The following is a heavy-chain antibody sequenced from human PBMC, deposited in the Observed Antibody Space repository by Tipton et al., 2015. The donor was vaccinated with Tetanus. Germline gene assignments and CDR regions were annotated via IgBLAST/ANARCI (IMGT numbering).Heavy chain of an antibody. CDR2: IHYSGST. CDR1: SGSISSSNYH. Sequence: TLSLTCIVSSGSISSSNYHWGWIRQPPGKGLEWIGSIHYSGSTYYKPSLKSRVTISVDTSKNQFSLKLTSVTAADTAVYYCAGGAWRGIAAVGTFPGYWGQGTLVTVS. V-gene: IGHV4-39*01. CDR3: AGGAWRGIAAVGTFPGY. J-gene: IGHJ4*02. D-gene: IGHD6-13*01.